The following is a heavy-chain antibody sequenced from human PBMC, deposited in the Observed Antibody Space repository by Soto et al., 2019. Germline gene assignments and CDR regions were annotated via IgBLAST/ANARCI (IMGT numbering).Heavy chain of an antibody. CDR3: ARHSSSWYLSRGYFDY. D-gene: IGHD6-13*01. Sequence: QVQLQQWGAGLLKPSETLSLTCAVYGGSFSGYYWSWIRQPPGKGLEWIGEINHSGSTNYNPSLKCRVTISVDTSKNQFSLKLSSVTAADTAVYYRARHSSSWYLSRGYFDYWGQGTLVTVSS. CDR2: INHSGST. V-gene: IGHV4-34*01. CDR1: GGSFSGYY. J-gene: IGHJ4*02.